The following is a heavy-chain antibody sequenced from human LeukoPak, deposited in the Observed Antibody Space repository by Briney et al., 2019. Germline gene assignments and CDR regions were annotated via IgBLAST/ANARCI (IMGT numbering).Heavy chain of an antibody. CDR2: IRYDGRNK. Sequence: GGSLRLSCAASGFTFSSYAMSWVRQAPGKGLEWVAFIRYDGRNKYYVDSVKGRFSISRDNSKNTLYLEMNSLRAEDTAVYYCAKDYKGPAANWFDPWGQGTLVTVSS. D-gene: IGHD2-2*01. J-gene: IGHJ5*02. V-gene: IGHV3-30*02. CDR1: GFTFSSYA. CDR3: AKDYKGPAANWFDP.